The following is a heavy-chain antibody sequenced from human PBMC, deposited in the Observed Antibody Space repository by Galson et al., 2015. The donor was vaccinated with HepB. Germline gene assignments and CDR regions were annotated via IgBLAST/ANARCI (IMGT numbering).Heavy chain of an antibody. J-gene: IGHJ4*02. V-gene: IGHV3-21*01. CDR2: ISNSGSYI. CDR3: AREKISGGVVDQ. D-gene: IGHD3-3*01. Sequence: SLRLSCAASGFSISSNSMSWVRQTPGKGLEGVSSISNSGSYIYYADSVKGRFTISRDNAKNSLYLQMNSLRAEDTAVYYCAREKISGGVVDQWGQGTLVTVSS. CDR1: GFSISSNS.